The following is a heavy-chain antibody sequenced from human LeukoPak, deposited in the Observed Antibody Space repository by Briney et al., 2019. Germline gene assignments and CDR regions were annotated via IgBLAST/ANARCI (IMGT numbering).Heavy chain of an antibody. Sequence: GTSLRLSCAASGFTFSSFAVHWVRQAPGKGLEWVAFIRYDGSNKYYADSVKGRFTISRDNFKNTLYLQMNSLRAEDTAVYYCAKDLRYYFDYWGQGTLVTVSS. CDR1: GFTFSSFA. J-gene: IGHJ4*02. CDR3: AKDLRYYFDY. CDR2: IRYDGSNK. V-gene: IGHV3-30*02.